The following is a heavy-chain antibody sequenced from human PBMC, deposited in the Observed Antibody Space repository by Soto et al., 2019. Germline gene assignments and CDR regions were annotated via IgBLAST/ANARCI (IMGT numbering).Heavy chain of an antibody. V-gene: IGHV1-18*04. CDR2: VSAYSGHT. Sequence: QVQLVQSGAEVKKPGASVKVSCKASGYAFGGYAISWVRQAPGQGLEWMGWVSAYSGHTDYAQNLQGRVSMTTGTSTSTAYMELGSLTSDDTAVYYCARPSGSYGDYAWSLAYWGQGTLVTVSS. J-gene: IGHJ4*02. CDR1: GYAFGGYA. CDR3: ARPSGSYGDYAWSLAY. D-gene: IGHD4-17*01.